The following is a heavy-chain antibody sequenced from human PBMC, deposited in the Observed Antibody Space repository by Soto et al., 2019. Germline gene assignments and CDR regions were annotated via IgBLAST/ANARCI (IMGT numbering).Heavy chain of an antibody. D-gene: IGHD3-3*01. CDR1: GGSISSSSYY. CDR2: IYYSGST. J-gene: IGHJ6*02. Sequence: SETVSLTCTVSGGSISSSSYYWGWIRQPPGKGLEWIGSIYYSGSTYYNPSLKSRVTISVDTSKNQFSLKLSSVTAADTAVYYCARQVDARGSYYDFWSGYFGGRNYGMDVWGQGTTVTVSS. V-gene: IGHV4-39*01. CDR3: ARQVDARGSYYDFWSGYFGGRNYGMDV.